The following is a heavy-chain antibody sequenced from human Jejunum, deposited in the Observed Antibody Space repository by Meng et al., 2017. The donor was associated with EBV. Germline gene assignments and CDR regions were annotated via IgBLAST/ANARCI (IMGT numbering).Heavy chain of an antibody. CDR1: GFSLSTSGVG. Sequence: QITLKESGPTLVKPPETLTLTCTVSGFSLSTSGVGVGWIRQPPGKALEWLAHIYWDENKRYSTSLRSRLSIMKDTSKSQVVLTMTNMDPVDTATYYCARRYGDYVRYFDSWGQVILGTVSS. J-gene: IGHJ4*02. V-gene: IGHV2-5*02. CDR2: IYWDENK. D-gene: IGHD4-17*01. CDR3: ARRYGDYVRYFDS.